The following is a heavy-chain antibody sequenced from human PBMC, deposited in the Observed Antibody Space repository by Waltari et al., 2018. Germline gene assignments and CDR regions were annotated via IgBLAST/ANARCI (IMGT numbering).Heavy chain of an antibody. Sequence: QLQLQESGPGLVKPSETLSLTCTVSGGSISSSSYYWGWIRQPPGKGREWIGSIYYSGSANYNPSRKSRVTISVDTSKNQFSLKLSSVTAADTAVYYCARDLGDYMWGSPPINWYFDLWGRGTLVTVSS. J-gene: IGHJ2*01. D-gene: IGHD3-16*01. CDR3: ARDLGDYMWGSPPINWYFDL. CDR1: GGSISSSSYY. V-gene: IGHV4-39*07. CDR2: IYYSGSA.